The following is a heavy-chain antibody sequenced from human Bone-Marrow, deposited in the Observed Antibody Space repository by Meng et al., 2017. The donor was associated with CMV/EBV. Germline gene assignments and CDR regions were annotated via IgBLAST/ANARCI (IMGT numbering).Heavy chain of an antibody. J-gene: IGHJ6*02. Sequence: GESLKISCAASGFTFSSYSMSWVRQAPGKGLEWVSAISRNGGSKYYGDSVKGRFTISRDNSKNTLYLQMNSLRSEDTAVYYCAKDLSSDSSNHYTSSRYYYYYGMDVWGQGTTVTVSS. V-gene: IGHV3-23*01. CDR3: AKDLSSDSSNHYTSSRYYYYYGMDV. CDR2: ISRNGGSK. CDR1: GFTFSSYS. D-gene: IGHD3-22*01.